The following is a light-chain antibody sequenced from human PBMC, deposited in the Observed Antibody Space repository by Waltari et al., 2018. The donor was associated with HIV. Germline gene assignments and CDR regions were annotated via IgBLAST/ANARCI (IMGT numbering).Light chain of an antibody. CDR2: YDA. V-gene: IGLV3-21*04. J-gene: IGLJ2*01. CDR3: QVWDNTSDHVV. CDR1: TIGSKN. Sequence: YVLTQPPSVSVAPGKTATITCGGSTIGSKNVHWYQQKPGQAPVVVIYYDADRPSGIPERFSGSNSGNTATLTISRVEAGDEADYYCQVWDNTSDHVVFGGGTKLTVL.